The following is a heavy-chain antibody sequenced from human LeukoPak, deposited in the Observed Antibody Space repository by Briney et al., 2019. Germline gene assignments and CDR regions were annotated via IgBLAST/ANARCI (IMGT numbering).Heavy chain of an antibody. Sequence: GGSLRLSCAASGFTFSTYGMHWVRQAPGKGLVWVSRVNPDGSTTNYADSVKGRFTISRDNAKNTLYLQMNSLRAEDTAVYYCGRDLAAGSWGQGTLVTVSS. CDR3: GRDLAAGS. D-gene: IGHD6-13*01. V-gene: IGHV3-74*01. CDR2: VNPDGSTT. CDR1: GFTFSTYG. J-gene: IGHJ5*02.